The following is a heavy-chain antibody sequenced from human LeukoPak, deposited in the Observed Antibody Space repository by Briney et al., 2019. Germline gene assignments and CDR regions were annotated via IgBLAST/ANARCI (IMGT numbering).Heavy chain of an antibody. D-gene: IGHD2-21*02. J-gene: IGHJ4*01. CDR2: ISNSGHST. Sequence: GGSLRLSCAVSGFTFSDYAMSWVRQAPGKGLEWVSGISNSGHSTYYIASVKGRFTVSRDNSKSTLFLQMNSLRAEDTAVYYCAKDFPSLIVTNWGQGTLVTVSS. V-gene: IGHV3-23*01. CDR3: AKDFPSLIVTN. CDR1: GFTFSDYA.